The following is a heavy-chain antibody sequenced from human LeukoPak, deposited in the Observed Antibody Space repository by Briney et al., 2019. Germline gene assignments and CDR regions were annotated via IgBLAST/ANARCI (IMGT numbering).Heavy chain of an antibody. D-gene: IGHD6-19*01. J-gene: IGHJ1*01. CDR2: VHYSGST. CDR1: GGSISSYY. CDR3: ARGSGWYPH. V-gene: IGHV4-59*01. Sequence: SETLSLTCTVSGGSISSYYWSWVRQPPGKGLEWIGYVHYSGSTKYNPSLKSRVTISVDTSRNQFFLKLSSVTAADTAVYYCARGSGWYPHWGQGTLVTVSS.